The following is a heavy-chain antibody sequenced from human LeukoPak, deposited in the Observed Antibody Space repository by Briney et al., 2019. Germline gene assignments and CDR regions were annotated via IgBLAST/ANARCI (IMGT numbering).Heavy chain of an antibody. V-gene: IGHV3-53*01. CDR3: AMRGNTWYDC. CDR1: GFTVSSKY. CDR2: IYSGGST. J-gene: IGHJ4*02. Sequence: GGSLRLSCAASGFTVSSKYMSWVRQAPGKGLEGVSVIYSGGSTYYSDSVKGRFTISRDNSKNTVDLQMNSLRVEDTAVYYCAMRGNTWYDCWGQGTLVTVSS. D-gene: IGHD6-13*01.